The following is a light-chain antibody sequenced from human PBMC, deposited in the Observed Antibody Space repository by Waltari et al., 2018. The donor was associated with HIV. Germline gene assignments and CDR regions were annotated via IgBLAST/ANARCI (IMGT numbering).Light chain of an antibody. CDR3: AAWDDSLNGLWV. CDR2: GKK. V-gene: IGLV1-44*01. CDR1: SSNIGSNT. Sequence: QSVLTQPPSTSGTPGQRVTLSCSGSSSNIGSNTVNWYQHLPGTAPKLLIYGKKRRPSGVPDRFSGSKSGTSASLAISGLQSEDEADYYCAAWDDSLNGLWVFGGGTKLTVL. J-gene: IGLJ3*02.